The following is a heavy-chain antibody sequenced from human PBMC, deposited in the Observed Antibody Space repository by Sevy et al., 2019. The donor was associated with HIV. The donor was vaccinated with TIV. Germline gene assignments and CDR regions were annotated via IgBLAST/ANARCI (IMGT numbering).Heavy chain of an antibody. CDR2: INNIGDST. V-gene: IGHV3-23*01. Sequence: GGSLRLSCAASGFTFSTYAMYWVRQAPGKGLEWVSSINNIGDSTYYAGSVKGRFTISRDNSKDLLYLQMDSLGAEDTAIYYCAKRRVATRGGDLVYWGQGTLVTVSS. J-gene: IGHJ4*02. D-gene: IGHD6-6*01. CDR3: AKRRVATRGGDLVY. CDR1: GFTFSTYA.